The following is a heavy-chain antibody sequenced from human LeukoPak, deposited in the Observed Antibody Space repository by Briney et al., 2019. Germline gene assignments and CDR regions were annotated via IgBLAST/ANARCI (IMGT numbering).Heavy chain of an antibody. Sequence: ASVKVSCKASGYTFTGYYMHWVRQAPGQGLEWMGWINPNSGGTNYVQKFQGRVTMTRDTSISTAYMELSRLRSDDTAVYYCARDRARFLEWSNNWFDPWGQGTLVTVSS. CDR1: GYTFTGYY. CDR3: ARDRARFLEWSNNWFDP. CDR2: INPNSGGT. D-gene: IGHD3-3*01. V-gene: IGHV1-2*02. J-gene: IGHJ5*02.